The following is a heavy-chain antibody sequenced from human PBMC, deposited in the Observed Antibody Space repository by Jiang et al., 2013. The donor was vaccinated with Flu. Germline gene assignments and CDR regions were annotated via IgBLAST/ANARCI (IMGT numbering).Heavy chain of an antibody. J-gene: IGHJ4*02. CDR1: GGSFSGYY. Sequence: LLKPSETLSLTCAVYGGSFSGYYWSWIRQPPGKGLEWIGEINHSGSTNYNPSLKSRVTISVDTSKNQFSLKLSSVTAADTAVYYCAPGAVAGTEFDYWGQGTLVTVSS. CDR3: APGAVAGTEFDY. CDR2: INHSGST. V-gene: IGHV4-34*01. D-gene: IGHD6-19*01.